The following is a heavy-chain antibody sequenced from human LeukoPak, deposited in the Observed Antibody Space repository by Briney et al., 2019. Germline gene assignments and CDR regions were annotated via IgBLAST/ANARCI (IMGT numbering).Heavy chain of an antibody. J-gene: IGHJ3*02. CDR2: IGSVGHST. V-gene: IGHV3-23*01. CDR3: AKDIELSI. Sequence: GGSLRLSCAASGFRFSDVAMTWVRQAPGKGLEWVSLIGSVGHSTYYGDSVKGRFTISRDNSKNTLSLQMNSLRVEDTAMYYCAKDIELSILGLGTMVTVSS. CDR1: GFRFSDVA. D-gene: IGHD3-16*02.